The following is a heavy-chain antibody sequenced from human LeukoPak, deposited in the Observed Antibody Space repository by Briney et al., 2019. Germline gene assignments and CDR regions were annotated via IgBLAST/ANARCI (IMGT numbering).Heavy chain of an antibody. V-gene: IGHV3-23*01. CDR3: ARAYSSSWYGGYWFDP. J-gene: IGHJ5*02. Sequence: PGGSLRLSCAASRFTFSSYAMSWVRQAPGKGLEWVSVISGSGGSTYYADSVKGRFTISRDNSKNTLYLQMNSLRAEDTAVYYCARAYSSSWYGGYWFDPWGQGTLVTVSS. CDR1: RFTFSSYA. CDR2: ISGSGGST. D-gene: IGHD6-13*01.